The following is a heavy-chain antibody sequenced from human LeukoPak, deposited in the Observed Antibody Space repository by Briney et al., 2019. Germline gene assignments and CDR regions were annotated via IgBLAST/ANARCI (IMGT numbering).Heavy chain of an antibody. CDR3: ARAGGYSYGYGGAYYMDV. D-gene: IGHD5-18*01. J-gene: IGHJ6*03. Sequence: PSETLSLTCTVSGGFISSYYWSWIRQPPGKGLEWIGYIYYSGSTNYNPSLKSRVTISVDTPKNQFSLKLSSVTAADTAVYYCARAGGYSYGYGGAYYMDVWGKGTTVTVSS. CDR1: GGFISSYY. V-gene: IGHV4-59*01. CDR2: IYYSGST.